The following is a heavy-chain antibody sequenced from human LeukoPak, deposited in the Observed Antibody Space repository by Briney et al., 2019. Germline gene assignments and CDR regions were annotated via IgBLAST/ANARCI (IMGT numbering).Heavy chain of an antibody. D-gene: IGHD4-17*01. CDR2: IYYSGTT. CDR1: GGSISYYY. Sequence: PSETLSLTCTVSGGSISYYYWSWIRQSPGKGLEWIGYIYYSGTTNYNPSLKSRVTISVDTSKNQFSLQLKSVTAADTAVYYCAREDPQTTVPEGMDVWGQGTTVTVSS. CDR3: AREDPQTTVPEGMDV. V-gene: IGHV4-59*01. J-gene: IGHJ6*02.